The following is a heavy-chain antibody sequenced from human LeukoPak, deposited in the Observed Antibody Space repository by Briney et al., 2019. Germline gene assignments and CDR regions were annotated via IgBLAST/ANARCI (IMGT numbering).Heavy chain of an antibody. CDR3: ARDKSGSDSARGAVIDI. CDR2: ISSSSSIM. J-gene: IGHJ3*02. CDR1: GFTFSSYT. V-gene: IGHV3-48*02. D-gene: IGHD1-26*01. Sequence: PGGSLRLSCAASGFTFSSYTMNWARKAPGKGLEWISYISSSSSIMYYADSVKGRFSISRDNAKNSLYLQMNSLRDEDTAVYYCARDKSGSDSARGAVIDICGQGAIVTVSS.